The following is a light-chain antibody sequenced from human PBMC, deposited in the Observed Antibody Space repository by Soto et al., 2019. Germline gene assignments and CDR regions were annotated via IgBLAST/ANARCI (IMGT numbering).Light chain of an antibody. Sequence: EIVITPSPDTLPVSPGERATLSCRASQSVSSNLAWYQQKPGQAPRLLIYGASTRATGIPARFSGSGSGTEFTLTISSLQSEDFAVYYCQQYNNWPTSGQGTRLEIK. J-gene: IGKJ5*01. CDR2: GAS. V-gene: IGKV3-15*01. CDR1: QSVSSN. CDR3: QQYNNWPT.